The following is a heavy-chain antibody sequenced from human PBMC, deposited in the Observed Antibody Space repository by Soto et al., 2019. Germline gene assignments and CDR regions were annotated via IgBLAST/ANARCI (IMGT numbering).Heavy chain of an antibody. Sequence: GASVKVSCKASGYTFTGYYMHWVRQAPGQALEWMGWINPNSGGTNYAQKFQGWVTMTRDTSISTAYMELSRLRSDDTAVYYCARGRSIQIHYGGNSESPGSYYYYGMDVWGQGTTVTVSS. CDR3: ARGRSIQIHYGGNSESPGSYYYYGMDV. J-gene: IGHJ6*02. D-gene: IGHD4-17*01. CDR1: GYTFTGYY. V-gene: IGHV1-2*04. CDR2: INPNSGGT.